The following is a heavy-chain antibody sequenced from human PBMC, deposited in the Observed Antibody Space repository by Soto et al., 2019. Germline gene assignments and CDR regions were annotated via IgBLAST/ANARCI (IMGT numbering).Heavy chain of an antibody. V-gene: IGHV3-23*01. Sequence: EVQLLESGGGLVQPGGSLRLSCAASGFTFSSYAMSWVRQAPGKGLEWVSAISGSGGSTYYADSVKGRFTISRDNSKNTLYLQMNSLRVEDTAVYYCAKVSVVVPAAISPFDYWGQGTLVTVSS. D-gene: IGHD2-2*02. CDR1: GFTFSSYA. CDR2: ISGSGGST. CDR3: AKVSVVVPAAISPFDY. J-gene: IGHJ4*02.